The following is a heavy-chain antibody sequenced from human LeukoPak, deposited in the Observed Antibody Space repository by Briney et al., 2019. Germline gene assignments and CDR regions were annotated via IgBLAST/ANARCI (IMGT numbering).Heavy chain of an antibody. CDR1: GGSFSGYY. CDR2: INHSGST. Sequence: PSETLSLTCAVYGGSFSGYYWSWIRQPPGKGLEWIGEINHSGSTNYNPSLKSRVTISVDTSKNQFSLKLSSVTAADTAVYYCAIYLYYYGSGSNGGWFDPWGQGTLVTVSS. V-gene: IGHV4-34*01. J-gene: IGHJ5*02. D-gene: IGHD3-10*01. CDR3: AIYLYYYGSGSNGGWFDP.